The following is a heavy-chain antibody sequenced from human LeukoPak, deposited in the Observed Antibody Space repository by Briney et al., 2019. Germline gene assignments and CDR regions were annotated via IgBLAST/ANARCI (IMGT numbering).Heavy chain of an antibody. CDR3: ARHQRGNSDAFDI. D-gene: IGHD4-23*01. Sequence: SETLSLTCTVSGGSISSYYWSWIRQPPGKGLEWIGYIYYSGSTNYNPSLKSRVTISVDTSKSQFSLKLSSVTAADTAVYYCARHQRGNSDAFDIWGQGTMVTVSS. V-gene: IGHV4-59*01. CDR2: IYYSGST. J-gene: IGHJ3*02. CDR1: GGSISSYY.